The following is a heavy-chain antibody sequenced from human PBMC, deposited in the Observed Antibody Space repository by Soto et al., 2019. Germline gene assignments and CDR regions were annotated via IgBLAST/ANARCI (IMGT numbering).Heavy chain of an antibody. V-gene: IGHV1-69*13. CDR3: ASMGWNYDY. CDR1: GVTFSSYA. D-gene: IGHD2-15*01. J-gene: IGHJ4*02. CDR2: IIPIFGTA. Sequence: SVKVSCKASGVTFSSYAISWVRQAPGQGLEWVSWIIPIFGTANYAQKMQGRFTITADEATSTAYIEMSSLRSEDTAVYYCASMGWNYDYWGQGTLVTVSS.